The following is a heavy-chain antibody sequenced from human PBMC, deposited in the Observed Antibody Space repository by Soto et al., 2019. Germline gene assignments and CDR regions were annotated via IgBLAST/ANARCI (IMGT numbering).Heavy chain of an antibody. CDR2: IYYSGST. Sequence: SETLSLTCTVSGGSISSSSYYWGWIRQPPGKGLEWIGSIYYSGSTYYNPSLKSRVTISVDTSKNQFSLKLSSVTAADTAVYYCARPLVYCSSTSCYGMDVWGQGTTVTVSS. J-gene: IGHJ6*02. D-gene: IGHD2-2*01. V-gene: IGHV4-39*01. CDR3: ARPLVYCSSTSCYGMDV. CDR1: GGSISSSSYY.